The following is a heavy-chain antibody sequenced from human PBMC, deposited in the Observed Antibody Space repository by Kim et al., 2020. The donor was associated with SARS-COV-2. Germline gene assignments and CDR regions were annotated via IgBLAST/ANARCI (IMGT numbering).Heavy chain of an antibody. J-gene: IGHJ3*02. D-gene: IGHD4-17*01. CDR3: ARDEDYGDYVGAFDI. V-gene: IGHV3-48*03. CDR1: GFTFSSYE. CDR2: ISSSGSTI. Sequence: GGSLRLSCAASGFTFSSYEMNWVRQAPGKGLEWVSYISSSGSTIYYADSVKGRFTISRDNAKNSLYLQMNSLRAEDTAVYYCARDEDYGDYVGAFDIWGQGTMVTVSS.